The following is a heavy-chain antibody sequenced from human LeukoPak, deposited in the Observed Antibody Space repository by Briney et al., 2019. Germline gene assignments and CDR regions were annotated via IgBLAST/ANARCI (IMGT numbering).Heavy chain of an antibody. CDR3: ASYCSGGSCRIDY. CDR1: GGSISSGGYY. V-gene: IGHV4-31*03. Sequence: SQTLSLTCTVSGGSISSGGYYWSWIRQHPGKGLGWIGYIYYSGSTYYNPSLKSRVTISVDTSKNQFSLKLSSVTAADTAVYYCASYCSGGSCRIDYWGQGTLVTVSS. CDR2: IYYSGST. J-gene: IGHJ4*02. D-gene: IGHD2-15*01.